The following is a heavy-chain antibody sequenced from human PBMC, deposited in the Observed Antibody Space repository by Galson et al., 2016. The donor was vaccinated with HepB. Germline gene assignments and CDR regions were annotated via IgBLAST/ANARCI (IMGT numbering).Heavy chain of an antibody. CDR2: INEDENKK. CDR3: ARDNWDDAGCSVDH. V-gene: IGHV3-7*05. J-gene: IGHJ4*02. D-gene: IGHD1-20*01. Sequence: SLRLSCAASGFSFSTYWMTWVRQAPGKGLEWVANINEDENKKNYVDSVKGRFTISRDNAKNSLYLQMNSLRAEDTAVYYCARDNWDDAGCSVDHWGQGTLVTVSS. CDR1: GFSFSTYW.